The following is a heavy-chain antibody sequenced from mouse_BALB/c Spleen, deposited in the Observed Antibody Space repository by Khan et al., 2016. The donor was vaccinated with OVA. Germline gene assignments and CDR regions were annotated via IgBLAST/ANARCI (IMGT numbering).Heavy chain of an antibody. CDR2: INPSNGYT. J-gene: IGHJ3*01. Sequence: VQLQQSGAELARPGASVKMSCKASGYTFTSYTIHWIKKRPGQGLEWIGYINPSNGYTNYNQKFKDKATLTTDKSSTTAYLQLISLTSDDSAVXNCVRDGAYHRNDGWFAYWGQGTLVTVSA. CDR1: GYTFTSYT. D-gene: IGHD2-14*01. CDR3: VRDGAYHRNDGWFAY. V-gene: IGHV1-4*01.